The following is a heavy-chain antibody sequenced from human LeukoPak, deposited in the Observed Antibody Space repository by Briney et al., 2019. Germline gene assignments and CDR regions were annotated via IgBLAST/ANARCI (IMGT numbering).Heavy chain of an antibody. V-gene: IGHV4-4*07. Sequence: PSETLSLTCTVSGGSISSYYWSWIRQPAGKGLEWIGRIYTSGSTNYNPSLKSRVTISVDTSKNQFSLKLSSVTAADTAVYYCARQGPVAGTPLRYYYYYMDVWGKGTTVTISS. CDR1: GGSISSYY. D-gene: IGHD6-19*01. J-gene: IGHJ6*03. CDR2: IYTSGST. CDR3: ARQGPVAGTPLRYYYYYMDV.